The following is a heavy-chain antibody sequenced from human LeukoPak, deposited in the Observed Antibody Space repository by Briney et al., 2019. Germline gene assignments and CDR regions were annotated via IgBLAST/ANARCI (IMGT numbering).Heavy chain of an antibody. D-gene: IGHD3-22*01. CDR3: ASRGYDSSGYYYDYFDY. CDR1: GGTFSSYA. Sequence: ASVTVSCKASGGTFSSYAISWVRQAPGQGLEWMGGIIPIFGTANYAQKSQGRVTITADESTSTAYMELSSLRSEDTAVYYCASRGYDSSGYYYDYFDYWGQGTLVTVSS. J-gene: IGHJ4*02. CDR2: IIPIFGTA. V-gene: IGHV1-69*13.